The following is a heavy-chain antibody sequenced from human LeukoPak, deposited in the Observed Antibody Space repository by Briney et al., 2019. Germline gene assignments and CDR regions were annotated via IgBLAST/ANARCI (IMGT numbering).Heavy chain of an antibody. CDR2: ISGSGGNT. V-gene: IGHV3-23*01. CDR3: ARHTAMAVLDY. D-gene: IGHD5-18*01. J-gene: IGHJ4*02. Sequence: GGSLRLSCAASGFTFSSFPMSWVRQAPGKGLEWVSSISGSGGNTYYAASVEGRFTISRDNAKNSLYLQMNSLRAEDTAVYYCARHTAMAVLDYWGQGTLVTVSS. CDR1: GFTFSSFP.